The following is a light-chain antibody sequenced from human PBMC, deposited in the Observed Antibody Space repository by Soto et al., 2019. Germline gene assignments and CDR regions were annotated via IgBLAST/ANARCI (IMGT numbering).Light chain of an antibody. V-gene: IGKV1-27*01. CDR1: QGIGNF. CDR2: AAS. Sequence: DIQLTQSPSSLSASVGDRVTITCRASQGIGNFLAWFQQKPEKVPKLLIYAASTLRSGVPSRFSGSGSGTDFTLTITSLQPEDLATYYCQKYDSAPFTFGPGTKVDIK. CDR3: QKYDSAPFT. J-gene: IGKJ3*01.